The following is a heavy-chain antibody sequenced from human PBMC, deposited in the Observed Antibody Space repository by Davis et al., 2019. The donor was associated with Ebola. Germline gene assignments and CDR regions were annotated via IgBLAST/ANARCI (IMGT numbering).Heavy chain of an antibody. Sequence: GGSLRLSCAASGFTFSSYEMNWVRQAPGKGLEWVSYISSSGSTIYYADSVKGRFTISRDNAKNSLYLQMNSLRAEDTAVYYCARDMGYYDSSGYYYFDAFDIWGQGTMVTVSS. CDR3: ARDMGYYDSSGYYYFDAFDI. D-gene: IGHD3-22*01. V-gene: IGHV3-48*03. CDR1: GFTFSSYE. CDR2: ISSSGSTI. J-gene: IGHJ3*02.